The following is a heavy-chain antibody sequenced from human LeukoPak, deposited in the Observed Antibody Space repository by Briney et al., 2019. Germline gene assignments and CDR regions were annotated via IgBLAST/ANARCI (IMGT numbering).Heavy chain of an antibody. CDR1: GYTFTSYD. J-gene: IGHJ4*02. Sequence: ASVKVSCKASGYTFTSYDINWVRQATGQGLEWMGWMNPNSGGTNYAQKFQGRVTMTRDTSISTAYMELSRLRSDDTAVYYCARHPPEYYYDSSGYYPYYFDYWGQGTLVTVSS. CDR3: ARHPPEYYYDSSGYYPYYFDY. CDR2: MNPNSGGT. V-gene: IGHV1-2*02. D-gene: IGHD3-22*01.